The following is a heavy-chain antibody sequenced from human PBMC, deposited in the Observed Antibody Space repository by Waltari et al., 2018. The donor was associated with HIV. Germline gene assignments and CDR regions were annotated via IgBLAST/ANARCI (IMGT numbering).Heavy chain of an antibody. Sequence: QLPESGPGLVKHQETLSPPRTVSGGPTSHSTCYWGWFRQPPGKGLDWIGNIYYSGSAYYNPSLQSRVTIAVDTSKNQFSLRLNSVTASDTAVYFCARHLRGHGFLANLYYFDFWGQGALVTVSS. J-gene: IGHJ4*02. D-gene: IGHD3-16*01. CDR1: GGPTSHSTCY. CDR2: IYYSGSA. V-gene: IGHV4-39*01. CDR3: ARHLRGHGFLANLYYFDF.